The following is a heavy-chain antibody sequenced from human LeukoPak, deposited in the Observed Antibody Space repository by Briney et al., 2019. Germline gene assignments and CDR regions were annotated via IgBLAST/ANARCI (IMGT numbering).Heavy chain of an antibody. D-gene: IGHD2/OR15-2a*01. CDR2: IWYDGSNK. J-gene: IGHJ6*02. V-gene: IGHV3-33*01. Sequence: IWYDGSNKYYADSVKGRFTISRDNSKNTLYLQMTSLRAEDTAVYYCARDEYDYYYYYGMDVWGQGTTVTVSS. CDR3: ARDEYDYYYYYGMDV.